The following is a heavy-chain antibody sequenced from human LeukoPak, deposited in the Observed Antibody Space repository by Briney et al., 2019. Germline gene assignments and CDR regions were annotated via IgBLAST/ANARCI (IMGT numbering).Heavy chain of an antibody. CDR3: ARAGGIAAAGTFDY. Sequence: KQSQTLSLTCAISGDSVSSNSAAWNWIRQSPSRGLEWLGRTYYRSKWYNDYAVFVKSRITINPDTSKNQFSLQLNSVTSEDTAVYYCARAGGIAAAGTFDYWGQGTLVTVSS. V-gene: IGHV6-1*01. CDR2: TYYRSKWYN. J-gene: IGHJ4*02. CDR1: GDSVSSNSAA. D-gene: IGHD6-13*01.